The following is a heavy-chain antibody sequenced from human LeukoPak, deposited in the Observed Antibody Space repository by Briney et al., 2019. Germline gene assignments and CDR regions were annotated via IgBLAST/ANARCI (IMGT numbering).Heavy chain of an antibody. D-gene: IGHD3-22*01. V-gene: IGHV3-64D*09. CDR2: ISRNGGST. J-gene: IGHJ3*01. CDR3: VKSSGDYYESSGGLSAFDF. CDR1: GFTFTSYA. Sequence: PGGSLRLSCSASGFTFTSYAMHWVRQAPGKGLEYVSAISRNGGSTYYADSVKGRFTIPRDNSRNTLYLQVSSLRPEDTAVYYCVKSSGDYYESSGGLSAFDFWGQGTMVTVSS.